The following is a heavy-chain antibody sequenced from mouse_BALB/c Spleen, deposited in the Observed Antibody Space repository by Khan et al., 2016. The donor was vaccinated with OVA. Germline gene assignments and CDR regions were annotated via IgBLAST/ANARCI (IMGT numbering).Heavy chain of an antibody. Sequence: QIQLVQSGPELKKPGETVKISCKASGYTFTNYGMNWVKQAPGKGLKWMGWINTYTGEPTYADDFKGRFAFSLETSASTAYLQINNLKNEDMATYFGARTFTTATSYCDVWGAGTTVTVSS. J-gene: IGHJ1*01. D-gene: IGHD1-2*01. V-gene: IGHV9-1*02. CDR2: INTYTGEP. CDR1: GYTFTNYG. CDR3: ARTFTTATSYCDV.